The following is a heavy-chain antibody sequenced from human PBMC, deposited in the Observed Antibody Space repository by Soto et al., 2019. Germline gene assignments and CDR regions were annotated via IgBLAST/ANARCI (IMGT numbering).Heavy chain of an antibody. J-gene: IGHJ6*02. CDR2: IWYDGSNK. CDR1: GFTFSSHG. CDR3: ARGVGNFYYSMDV. Sequence: PGGSLRLSCAASGFTFSSHGMHWVRQAPGKGLEWVAVIWYDGSNKYYEESVKGRFTISRDNSKNTLHLQMNSLRAEDTAVYYCARGVGNFYYSMDVWGQGTTVTVSS. V-gene: IGHV3-33*01.